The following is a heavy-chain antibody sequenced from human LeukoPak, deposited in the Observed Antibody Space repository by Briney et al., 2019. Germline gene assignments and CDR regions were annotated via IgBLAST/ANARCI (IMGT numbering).Heavy chain of an antibody. J-gene: IGHJ3*02. CDR3: AKDGYDILTGYYNVRAFDI. D-gene: IGHD3-9*01. CDR1: GFTFSSYA. V-gene: IGHV3-23*01. Sequence: GGSLRLSCAASGFTFSSYAMSWVRQAPGKGLEWVSAISGSGGRKYYADSVKGRFTISRDNSKDTLYLQMNSLRAEDTAVYYCAKDGYDILTGYYNVRAFDIWGQGTMVTVSS. CDR2: ISGSGGRK.